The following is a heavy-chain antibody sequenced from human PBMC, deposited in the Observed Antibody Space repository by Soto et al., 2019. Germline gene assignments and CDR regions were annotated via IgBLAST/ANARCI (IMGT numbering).Heavy chain of an antibody. Sequence: QVQLVESGGGVVQPGRSLRLSCEASGFTFSRYGMHWVRQAPGKGLEWVAIIWHDGSNKYYADSVKGRFTISRDNSKHTLYLQMNSLRPEDTAVYYCAREAGNNDYTMDVWGQGTTVTVSS. V-gene: IGHV3-33*01. J-gene: IGHJ6*02. CDR3: AREAGNNDYTMDV. D-gene: IGHD1-1*01. CDR1: GFTFSRYG. CDR2: IWHDGSNK.